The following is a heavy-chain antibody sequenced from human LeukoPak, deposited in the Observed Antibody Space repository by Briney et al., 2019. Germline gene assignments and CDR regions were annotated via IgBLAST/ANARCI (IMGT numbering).Heavy chain of an antibody. CDR3: ARAVCPTIKFCDSSYSMDV. CDR2: INWNGAST. D-gene: IGHD6-6*01. CDR1: GFSFDDLG. J-gene: IGHJ6*03. V-gene: IGHV3-20*04. Sequence: GGSLRLSCAASGFSFDDLGKTWVRQVPGKGLEWVAGINWNGASTGYADSVRGRFTISRDNAKNSLYLQMNSLRAEDTALYYCARAVCPTIKFCDSSYSMDVWGKGTTVNVS.